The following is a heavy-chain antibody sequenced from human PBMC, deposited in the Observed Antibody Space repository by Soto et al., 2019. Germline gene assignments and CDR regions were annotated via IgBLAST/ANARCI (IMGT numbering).Heavy chain of an antibody. Sequence: GASVKVSCKASGYTFTSYAMHWVRQAPGQRLEWMGWINAGNGNTKYSQKFQGRVTITRDTSASTAYMELSSLRSEDTAVYYCARPTPKHYWYFDLWGRGTLVTVSS. J-gene: IGHJ2*01. V-gene: IGHV1-3*01. CDR3: ARPTPKHYWYFDL. CDR2: INAGNGNT. D-gene: IGHD4-4*01. CDR1: GYTFTSYA.